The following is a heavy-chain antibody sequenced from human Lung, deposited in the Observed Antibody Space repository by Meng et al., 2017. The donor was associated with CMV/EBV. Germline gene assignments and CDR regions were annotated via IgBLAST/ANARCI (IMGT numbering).Heavy chain of an antibody. D-gene: IGHD3-3*01. CDR3: ARGGTVFGVLIDWYFDL. Sequence: ASVKVSXKASGYTFTSHYMNWVRQAPGQGPEWVGIIDPSGGSTTYAQKFQGRVTMTRDTSTSTVYMDLSSVRSEDTAVYYCARGGTVFGVLIDWYFDLWGRGTLVXVSS. V-gene: IGHV1-46*01. J-gene: IGHJ2*01. CDR2: IDPSGGST. CDR1: GYTFTSHY.